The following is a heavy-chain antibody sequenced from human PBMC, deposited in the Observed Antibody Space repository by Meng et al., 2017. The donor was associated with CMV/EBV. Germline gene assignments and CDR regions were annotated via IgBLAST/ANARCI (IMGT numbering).Heavy chain of an antibody. CDR2: IRYDGSNK. V-gene: IGHV3-33*08. D-gene: IGHD6-6*01. CDR1: GFTFSSYA. Sequence: GGSLRLSCAASGFTFSSYAMHWVRQAPGKGLEWVAFIRYDGSNKYYADSVKGRFTISRDNSKNTLYLQMNSLRAEDTAVYYCARLERLLVHPYYYYGMDVWGQGTTVTVSS. CDR3: ARLERLLVHPYYYYGMDV. J-gene: IGHJ6*02.